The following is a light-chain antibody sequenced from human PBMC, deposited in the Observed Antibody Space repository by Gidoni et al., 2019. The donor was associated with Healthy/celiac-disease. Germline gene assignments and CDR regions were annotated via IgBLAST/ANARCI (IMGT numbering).Light chain of an antibody. J-gene: IGKJ3*01. CDR2: GAS. CDR1: QSVSSN. CDR3: QQYKNWPPFT. V-gene: IGKV3-15*01. Sequence: EIVMTQSPATLSVSQGERATLSCRASQSVSSNLAWYQQKPGQAPRLLIYGASTRATGIPAMFSGSGSGTEFTLTISSLQSEDFAVYYCQQYKNWPPFTFGPGTKVDIK.